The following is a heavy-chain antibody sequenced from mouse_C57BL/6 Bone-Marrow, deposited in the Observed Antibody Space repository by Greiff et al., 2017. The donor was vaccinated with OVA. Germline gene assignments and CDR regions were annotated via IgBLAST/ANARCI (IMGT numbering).Heavy chain of an antibody. CDR1: GYSITSDY. CDR3: SRSGGYSYGIDY. D-gene: IGHD2-12*01. CDR2: ISYSGST. Sequence: EVKLVESGPGLAKPSQTLSLTCSVTGYSITSDYWNWIRKFPGNKLEYMGYISYSGSTYYNPSLKRRISITRDTSKNKYYLQLNSVTTEDTDTYYCSRSGGYSYGIDYWGQGTTLTVSS. V-gene: IGHV3-8*01. J-gene: IGHJ2*01.